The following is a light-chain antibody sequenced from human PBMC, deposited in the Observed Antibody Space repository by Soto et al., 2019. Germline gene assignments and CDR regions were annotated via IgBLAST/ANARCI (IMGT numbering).Light chain of an antibody. Sequence: EIVLTQSPGTLSLSPGERATLSCRASQSVSSSYLAWYQQKPGQAPRLLIYGASSRAPGIPDRFSGSGSGTDFTLTISRLEPEDFAVYYCQQYGSSPEFGQGTKVEIK. J-gene: IGKJ1*01. CDR1: QSVSSSY. V-gene: IGKV3-20*01. CDR2: GAS. CDR3: QQYGSSPE.